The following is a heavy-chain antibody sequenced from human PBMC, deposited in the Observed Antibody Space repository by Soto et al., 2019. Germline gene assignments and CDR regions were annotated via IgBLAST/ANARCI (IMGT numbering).Heavy chain of an antibody. D-gene: IGHD2-15*01. Sequence: SETLSLTCAVYGGSFSGYYWSWIRQPPGKGLEWIGEINHSGSTNYNPSLKSRVTISVDTSKNQFSLKLSSVTAADTAVYYCARLVVVAARDYWGQGTLVTVSS. CDR1: GGSFSGYY. V-gene: IGHV4-34*01. CDR3: ARLVVVAARDY. CDR2: INHSGST. J-gene: IGHJ4*02.